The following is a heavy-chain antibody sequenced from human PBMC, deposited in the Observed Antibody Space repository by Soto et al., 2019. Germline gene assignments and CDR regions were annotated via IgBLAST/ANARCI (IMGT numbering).Heavy chain of an antibody. Sequence: GASVKVSCKASGYTFSSYGITWVRQAPGQGLEWLGWINPSSGETNYAQKFQGRVTITADESTSTAYMELSSLRSEDTAVYYCARASYDFWSGSPSPYYYYGMDVWGQGTTVTVSS. V-gene: IGHV1-69*13. CDR3: ARASYDFWSGSPSPYYYYGMDV. CDR1: GYTFSSYG. D-gene: IGHD3-3*01. J-gene: IGHJ6*02. CDR2: INPSSGET.